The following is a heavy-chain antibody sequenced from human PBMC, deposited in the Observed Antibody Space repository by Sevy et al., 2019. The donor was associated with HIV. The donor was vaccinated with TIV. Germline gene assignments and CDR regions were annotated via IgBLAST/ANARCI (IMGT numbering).Heavy chain of an antibody. D-gene: IGHD3-10*01. CDR1: GFSFIDYW. J-gene: IGHJ4*02. V-gene: IGHV3-7*03. CDR2: MRQDGRET. CDR3: ARGIFGSGSRLGLGY. Sequence: GGSLRLSCEASGFSFIDYWMTWVRQAPGKGLEWVANMRQDGRETYYVDSVKGRFTVSRDNAKNSLWLQMNSLRAEDTAVYYCARGIFGSGSRLGLGYWGQGTLVTVSS.